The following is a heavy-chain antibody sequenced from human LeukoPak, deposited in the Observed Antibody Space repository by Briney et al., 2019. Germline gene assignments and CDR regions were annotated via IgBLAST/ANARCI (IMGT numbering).Heavy chain of an antibody. CDR1: GFTFQNFA. CDR3: AKKYGSSWYGNFDY. CDR2: ISASGDHR. J-gene: IGHJ4*02. D-gene: IGHD6-13*01. Sequence: GGSLRLSCAASGFTFQNFAMSWVRQAPGKGLEWVSGISASGDHRYYADSVKGRFTISRDTSKNTLYLQMNSLRAEDTAVYYCAKKYGSSWYGNFDYWGQGTLVTVSS. V-gene: IGHV3-23*01.